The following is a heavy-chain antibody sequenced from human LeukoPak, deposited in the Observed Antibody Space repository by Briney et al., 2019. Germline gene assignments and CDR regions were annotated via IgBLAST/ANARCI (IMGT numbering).Heavy chain of an antibody. D-gene: IGHD5-18*01. CDR3: ARHTAMVRPFDY. V-gene: IGHV4-4*02. CDR1: GGSISSSNW. J-gene: IGHJ4*02. Sequence: SETLSLTCAVSGGSISSSNWWSWVRQPPGKRLEWIGEIYHSGSTNYNPSLKSRVTISVDKSKNQFSLKLSSVTAADTAVYYCARHTAMVRPFDYWGQGTLVTVSS. CDR2: IYHSGST.